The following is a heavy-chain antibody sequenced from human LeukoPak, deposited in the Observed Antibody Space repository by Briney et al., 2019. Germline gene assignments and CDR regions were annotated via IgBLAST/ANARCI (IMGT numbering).Heavy chain of an antibody. J-gene: IGHJ5*02. CDR2: INPNCGGT. CDR3: ARDATVTTNWFDP. CDR1: GDTLTGYY. Sequence: GSVKVSWQACGDTLTGYYMHWVRQAPGKGLEWVGWINPNCGGTNYAQEVQGRFTMTRDTSISTAYMEQSRLRSDDTAVYYCARDATVTTNWFDPWGQGTLVTVSS. V-gene: IGHV1-2*02. D-gene: IGHD4-11*01.